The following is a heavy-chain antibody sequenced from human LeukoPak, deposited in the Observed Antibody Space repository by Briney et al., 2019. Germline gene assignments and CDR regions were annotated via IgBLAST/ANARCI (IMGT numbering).Heavy chain of an antibody. J-gene: IGHJ3*02. D-gene: IGHD3-22*01. CDR3: ARFTMIVPRDAFDI. CDR2: IYYSGST. Sequence: PSETLSLTCTVSGGSISSCSYCWSWIPQHPGKGLEWIGYIYYSGSTYYNPSLKSRVTISVDTSKNQFSLKLSSVTAADAAVYYCARFTMIVPRDAFDIWGQGTMVTVSS. V-gene: IGHV4-31*03. CDR1: GGSISSCSYC.